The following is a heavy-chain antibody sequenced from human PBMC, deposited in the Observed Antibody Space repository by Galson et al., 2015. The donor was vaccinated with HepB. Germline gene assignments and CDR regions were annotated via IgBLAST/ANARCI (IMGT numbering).Heavy chain of an antibody. V-gene: IGHV3-15*01. J-gene: IGHJ4*02. CDR3: ATAWRPLDY. Sequence: SLRLSCAASGFTFNKAWMSWVRQAPRRGLEWIGRIKSISDGGTTDYAAFVKGRFTISRDDSKNTVYLQMNSLRPEDTAVYYCATAWRPLDYWGQGTLVTVSS. D-gene: IGHD5-24*01. CDR2: IKSISDGGTT. CDR1: GFTFNKAW.